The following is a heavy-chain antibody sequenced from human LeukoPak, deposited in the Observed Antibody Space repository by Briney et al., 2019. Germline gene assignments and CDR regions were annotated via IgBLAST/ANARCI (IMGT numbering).Heavy chain of an antibody. CDR3: ARAIAAAGTPRDY. CDR2: ISAYNGNT. J-gene: IGHJ4*02. D-gene: IGHD6-13*01. Sequence: ASVKVSCKASGYTFTTYYVHWVRQAPGQGLEWMGWISAYNGNTNYAQKLQGRVTMTTDTSTSTAYMELRSLRSDDTAVYYCARAIAAAGTPRDYWGQGTLVTVSS. V-gene: IGHV1-18*04. CDR1: GYTFTTYY.